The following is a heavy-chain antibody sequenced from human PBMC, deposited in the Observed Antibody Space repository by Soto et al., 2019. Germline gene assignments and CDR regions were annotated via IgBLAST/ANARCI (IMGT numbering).Heavy chain of an antibody. J-gene: IGHJ4*02. V-gene: IGHV3-30*18. CDR1: GFPFSSYG. CDR3: AKAAAAGGGFYFDY. CDR2: ISYDGSNK. Sequence: GGSLRLSCAASGFPFSSYGMHWVRQAPGKGLEWVAVISYDGSNKYYADSVKGRFTISRDNSKNTLYLQMNSLRAEDTAVYYCAKAAAAGGGFYFDYWGQGTLVTVSS. D-gene: IGHD6-13*01.